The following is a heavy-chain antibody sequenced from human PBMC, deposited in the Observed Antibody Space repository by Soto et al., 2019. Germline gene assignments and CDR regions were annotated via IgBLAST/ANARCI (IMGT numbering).Heavy chain of an antibody. CDR1: GYTFSNNG. D-gene: IGHD6-13*01. CDR3: ATAIAATGPADS. Sequence: VQSGGEVKKPGASVKVSCKASGYTFSNNGFTWVRQAPGQGLEWMGWIGGYNGNTNYAPKSQGRATMTADTSTSTAHMELRGLRSDDTAVYYCATAIAATGPADSWGQGTLVTVSS. V-gene: IGHV1-18*01. CDR2: IGGYNGNT. J-gene: IGHJ4*02.